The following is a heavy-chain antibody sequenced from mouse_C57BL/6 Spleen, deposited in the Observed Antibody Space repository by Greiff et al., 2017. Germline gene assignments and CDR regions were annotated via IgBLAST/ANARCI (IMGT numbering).Heavy chain of an antibody. J-gene: IGHJ3*01. CDR2: ISSGSSTI. CDR3: ARPLYESWFAY. Sequence: EVKVEESGGGLVKPGGSLKLSCAASGFTFSDYGMHWVRQAPEKGLEWVADISSGSSTIYYSDTVKGLITISSDNDKNTLFLLMTSLRSEDTAMYYCARPLYESWFAYWGQGTLVTVSA. CDR1: GFTFSDYG. D-gene: IGHD2-3*01. V-gene: IGHV5-17*01.